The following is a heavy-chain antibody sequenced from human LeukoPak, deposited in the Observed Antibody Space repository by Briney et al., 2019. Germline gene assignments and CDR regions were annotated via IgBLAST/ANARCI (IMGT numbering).Heavy chain of an antibody. D-gene: IGHD3-10*01. CDR1: GGSSTNYC. Sequence: SETLSLTCVLYGGSSTNYCWSWIRQPPGKGLEWIGEINRSASTNYNPSLKSRVTISIDTSKNQFSLKLSSVTAADTAVYYCARRGPPRTMLRGVKSGWFDPWGQGTLVTVSS. V-gene: IGHV4-34*01. J-gene: IGHJ5*02. CDR3: ARRGPPRTMLRGVKSGWFDP. CDR2: INRSAST.